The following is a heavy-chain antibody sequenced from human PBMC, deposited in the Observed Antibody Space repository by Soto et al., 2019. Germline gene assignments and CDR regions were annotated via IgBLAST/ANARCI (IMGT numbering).Heavy chain of an antibody. CDR1: GGTFSSYA. CDR2: IIPIFGTA. V-gene: IGHV1-69*12. J-gene: IGHJ6*02. CDR3: AGGSRPYCMSTSCYVNYYYGMDV. Sequence: QVQLVQSGAEVKKPGSSVKVSCKASGGTFSSYAISWVRQAPGQGLEWMGGIIPIFGTANYAQKFQGRVRITADEATSTVYMELSSLRSEDTAVYYCAGGSRPYCMSTSCYVNYYYGMDVWGQGTTVTVSS. D-gene: IGHD2-2*01.